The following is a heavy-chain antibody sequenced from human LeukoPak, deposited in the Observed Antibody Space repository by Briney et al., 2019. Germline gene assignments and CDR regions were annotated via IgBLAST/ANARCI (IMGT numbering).Heavy chain of an antibody. V-gene: IGHV1-2*02. Sequence: GASVKVSCNASGYTFTGYYMHWVRQAPGQGLEWMGWINPNSGGTNYAQKFQGRVTMTRDTSISTAYMELSRLRSDDTAVYYCAINYDFWSGYSGDVYYFDYWGQGTLVTVSS. CDR2: INPNSGGT. J-gene: IGHJ4*02. CDR1: GYTFTGYY. CDR3: AINYDFWSGYSGDVYYFDY. D-gene: IGHD3-3*01.